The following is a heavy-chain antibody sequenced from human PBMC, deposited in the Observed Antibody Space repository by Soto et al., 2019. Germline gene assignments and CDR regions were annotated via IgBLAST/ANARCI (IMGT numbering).Heavy chain of an antibody. V-gene: IGHV5-51*01. J-gene: IGHJ6*02. CDR3: ARHESSGMGGYYGMDV. CDR2: IYPGDSDT. D-gene: IGHD6-19*01. CDR1: GYSFTSYW. Sequence: PGESLKISCSGSGYSFTSYWIGWVRQMPGKGLEWMGIIYPGDSDTRYSPSFQGQVTISADKSISTAYLQWSSLKASDTAMYYCARHESSGMGGYYGMDVWGQGTTVTVSS.